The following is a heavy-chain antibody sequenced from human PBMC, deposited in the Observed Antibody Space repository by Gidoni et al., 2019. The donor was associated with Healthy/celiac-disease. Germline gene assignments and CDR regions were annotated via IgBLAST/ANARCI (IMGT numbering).Heavy chain of an antibody. CDR3: AKDQGGSGTLVGYYGMDV. CDR2: ISGSGGST. D-gene: IGHD1-26*01. J-gene: IGHJ6*02. CDR1: GFTFSSYA. V-gene: IGHV3-23*01. Sequence: EVQLLESGGGLVQPGGSLRLSCAASGFTFSSYAMSWVRQAPGKGLEWVSAISGSGGSTYYADSVKGRFTISRDNSKNTLYLQMNSLRAEDTAVYYCAKDQGGSGTLVGYYGMDVWGQGTTVTVSS.